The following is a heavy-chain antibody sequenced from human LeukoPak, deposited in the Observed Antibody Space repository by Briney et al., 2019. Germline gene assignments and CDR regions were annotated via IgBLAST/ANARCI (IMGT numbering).Heavy chain of an antibody. CDR2: ISGSGGST. D-gene: IGHD3-22*01. CDR1: GFTFSSYA. Sequence: PGGSLRLSCAASGFTFSSYAMSWVRQAPGKGLEWVSAISGSGGSTYYADSVKGRFTISRDNSKNTLYLQMNSLRAEDTAVYYCAKVGVVDSYYYDSSGYYNPSDYWGQGTLVTVSS. V-gene: IGHV3-23*01. J-gene: IGHJ4*02. CDR3: AKVGVVDSYYYDSSGYYNPSDY.